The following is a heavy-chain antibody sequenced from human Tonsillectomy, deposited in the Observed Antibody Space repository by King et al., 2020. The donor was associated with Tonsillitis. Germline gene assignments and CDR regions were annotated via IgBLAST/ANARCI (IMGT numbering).Heavy chain of an antibody. CDR1: GGTCEGNA. Sequence: GGGVGGGGGSRGLEWVASGGTCEGNAVRWVRQTPGKGLQWFSFSTGVVGITQYAESLRGRFSVSSDNRSNYLYLQMTSLKTEDTALYYCARSRRARCIITYYMDVWGKGTTVTVSS. D-gene: IGHD4-17*01. V-gene: IGHV3-43*02. CDR2: STGVVGIT. J-gene: IGHJ6*03. CDR3: ARSRRARCIITYYMDV.